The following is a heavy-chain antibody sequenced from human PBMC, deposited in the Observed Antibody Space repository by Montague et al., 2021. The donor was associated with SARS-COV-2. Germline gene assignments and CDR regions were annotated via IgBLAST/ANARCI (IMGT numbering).Heavy chain of an antibody. J-gene: IGHJ4*02. CDR2: IKPDGTST. CDR1: GFTFRSYW. CDR3: VRPLWFGDSDYFFDS. Sequence: SLRLSCAASGFTFRSYWMHWVRQVPGRGPIWVSRIKPDGTSTNYAASVKGRFTISRDNAKNTLSLQLNNLRAEDTAVYYCVRPLWFGDSDYFFDSWGQGNLVTVSS. V-gene: IGHV3-74*01. D-gene: IGHD3-10*01.